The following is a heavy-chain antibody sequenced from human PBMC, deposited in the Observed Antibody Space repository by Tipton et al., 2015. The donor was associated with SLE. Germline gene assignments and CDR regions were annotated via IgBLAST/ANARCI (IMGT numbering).Heavy chain of an antibody. D-gene: IGHD1-26*01. V-gene: IGHV4-38-2*02. Sequence: TLSLTCTVSGYSISSGYYWGWIRQPPGKGLEWIGEINHSGSTNYNPSLKSRVTISVDTSKNQFSLKLSSVTAADTAVYYCARSGSFDYWGQGTLVTVSS. J-gene: IGHJ4*02. CDR3: ARSGSFDY. CDR2: INHSGST. CDR1: GYSISSGYY.